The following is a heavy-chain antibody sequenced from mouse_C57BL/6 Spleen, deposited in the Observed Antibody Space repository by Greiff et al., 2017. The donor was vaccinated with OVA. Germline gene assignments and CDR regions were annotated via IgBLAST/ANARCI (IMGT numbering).Heavy chain of an antibody. CDR1: GYTFTSYW. J-gene: IGHJ4*01. CDR3: ARSDYVYAMDD. V-gene: IGHV1-50*01. D-gene: IGHD2-4*01. Sequence: QVQLQQPGAELVKPGASVKLSCKASGYTFTSYWMQWVKQRPGQGLEWIGEIDPSDSYTNYNQKFKGKATLTVDTSSSTAYMQLSSLTSEDSAVYYCARSDYVYAMDDWGQGTSVTVSS. CDR2: IDPSDSYT.